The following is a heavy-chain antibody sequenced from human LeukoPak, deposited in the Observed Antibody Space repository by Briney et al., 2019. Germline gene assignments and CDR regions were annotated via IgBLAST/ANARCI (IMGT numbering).Heavy chain of an antibody. V-gene: IGHV4-39*07. CDR3: AREERYYDSSGYHALFDY. D-gene: IGHD3-22*01. Sequence: SETLSLTCTVSGGSISSSSYYWGWIRQPPGKGLEWIGSIYYSGSTYYNPSLKSRVTISVDTSKNQFSLKLSSVTAADTAVYYCAREERYYDSSGYHALFDYWGQGTLVTVSS. CDR1: GGSISSSSYY. CDR2: IYYSGST. J-gene: IGHJ4*02.